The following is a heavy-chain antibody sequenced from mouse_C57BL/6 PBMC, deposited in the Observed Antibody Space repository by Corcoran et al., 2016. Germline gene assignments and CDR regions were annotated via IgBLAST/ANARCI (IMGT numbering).Heavy chain of an antibody. V-gene: IGHV9-3*01. D-gene: IGHD1-1*01. CDR1: GYTFTTYG. CDR3: AMGYYGLYYFDY. J-gene: IGHJ2*01. Sequence: QIQLVQSGPELKKPEETVKISCEASGYTFTTYGMSWVKQAPGKGLQWMGWINTYSGVPTYADDFKGRFAFSLETSASTAYLQINNLKNEDTATYFCAMGYYGLYYFDYWGQGTTLTASS. CDR2: INTYSGVP.